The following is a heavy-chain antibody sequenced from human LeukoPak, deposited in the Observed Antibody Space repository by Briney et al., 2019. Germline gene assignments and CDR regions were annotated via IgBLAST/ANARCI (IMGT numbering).Heavy chain of an antibody. CDR2: INPNSGGT. J-gene: IGHJ5*02. CDR3: ASCAMVQYSNWFDP. CDR1: GYTFTGYY. D-gene: IGHD5-18*01. Sequence: ASVEVSCKASGYTFTGYYMHWVRQAPGQGLEWMGWINPNSGGTNYAQKFQGRVTMTRDTSISTAYMELSRLRSDDTAVYYCASCAMVQYSNWFDPWGQGTLVTVSS. V-gene: IGHV1-2*02.